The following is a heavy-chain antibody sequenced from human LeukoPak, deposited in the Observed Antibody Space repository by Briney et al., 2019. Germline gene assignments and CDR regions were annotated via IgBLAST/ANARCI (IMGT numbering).Heavy chain of an antibody. J-gene: IGHJ6*02. D-gene: IGHD6-13*01. CDR3: ASDPGSSYSSSWYAAYGMDV. CDR1: GYTFTGYY. Sequence: VASVKVSCKASGYTFTGYYMHWVRQAPGQGLEWMGWINPNSGGTNYAQKFQGRVTMTRDTSISTAYMELSRLRSDDTAVYYCASDPGSSYSSSWYAAYGMDVWGQGTTVTASS. CDR2: INPNSGGT. V-gene: IGHV1-2*02.